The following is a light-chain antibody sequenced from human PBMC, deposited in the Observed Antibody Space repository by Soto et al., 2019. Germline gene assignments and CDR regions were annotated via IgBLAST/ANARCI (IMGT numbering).Light chain of an antibody. CDR3: MQALQTLPIT. V-gene: IGKV2-28*01. J-gene: IGKJ5*01. CDR2: LCX. Sequence: VKTHSRLSLPVTPGEPASISCRSSQSILHSNGYNYLSWYLQKSGHSPQLLMXLCXNRASGVPERFSGSGSGTDFTLKISRVEAEDFGVYYCMQALQTLPITFGQGTRLEIK. CDR1: QSILHSNGYNY.